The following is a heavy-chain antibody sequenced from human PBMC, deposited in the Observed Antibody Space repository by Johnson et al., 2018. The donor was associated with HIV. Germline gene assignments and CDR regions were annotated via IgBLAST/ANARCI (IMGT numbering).Heavy chain of an antibody. V-gene: IGHV3-30-3*01. J-gene: IGHJ3*02. CDR3: ARPDYGDYLAFDI. D-gene: IGHD4-17*01. CDR2: ISYDGSKK. Sequence: VQLVESGGGVVQPGRSLRLSCAASGFTFSSYAMHWVSQAPGKGLEWVAVISYDGSKKYYADSVKGRFTVSRDNTKNTLYLQMNSLRAEDTAVYYCARPDYGDYLAFDIWGQGTMVIVSS. CDR1: GFTFSSYA.